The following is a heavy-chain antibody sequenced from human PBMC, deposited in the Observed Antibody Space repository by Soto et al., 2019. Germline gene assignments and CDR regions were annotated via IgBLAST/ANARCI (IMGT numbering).Heavy chain of an antibody. V-gene: IGHV3-9*01. CDR3: TIDSIKSKWLPFNSFDA. D-gene: IGHD3-22*01. CDR1: GFTFDDFA. J-gene: IGHJ5*02. CDR2: MNWNGDSK. Sequence: EVKLVESGGGLVQPGRSLKISCAASGFTFDDFAMHWVRLAPGKGLEWVSGMNWNGDSKAYAASVKGRFTISRDNAKNSLYLEMNSLRPEDTAFYYCTIDSIKSKWLPFNSFDAWGQGILVSVSS.